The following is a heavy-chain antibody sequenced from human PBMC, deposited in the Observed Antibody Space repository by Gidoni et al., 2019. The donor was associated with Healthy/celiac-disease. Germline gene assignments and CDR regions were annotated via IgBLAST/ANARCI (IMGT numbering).Heavy chain of an antibody. CDR2: ISGSGGST. Sequence: EVQLLESGGGLVQPGGSLRLSCAASGFTFSSYAMSWVRQAPGKGLEWVSAISGSGGSTYYADSVKGRFTISRDNSKNTLYLQVNSLRAEDTAVYYCAKSGRYSSSWSGGAFDYWGQGTLVTVSS. V-gene: IGHV3-23*01. CDR1: GFTFSSYA. CDR3: AKSGRYSSSWSGGAFDY. D-gene: IGHD6-13*01. J-gene: IGHJ4*02.